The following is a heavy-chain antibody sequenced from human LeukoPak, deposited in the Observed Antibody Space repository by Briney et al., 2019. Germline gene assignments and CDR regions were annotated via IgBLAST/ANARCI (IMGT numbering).Heavy chain of an antibody. D-gene: IGHD2/OR15-2a*01. Sequence: ASVKVSCKASGYTFTGYYMHWVRQAPGQGLEWMGRINPNSGGTNYAQKFQGRVTMTRDTSISTAYMELSRLRSEDTAVYYCARDRIALSLYYLDYWGQGTLVTVSS. CDR2: INPNSGGT. V-gene: IGHV1-2*06. J-gene: IGHJ4*02. CDR1: GYTFTGYY. CDR3: ARDRIALSLYYLDY.